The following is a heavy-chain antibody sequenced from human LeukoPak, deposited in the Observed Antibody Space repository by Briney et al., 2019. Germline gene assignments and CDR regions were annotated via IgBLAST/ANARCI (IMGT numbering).Heavy chain of an antibody. Sequence: GGSLRLSCAASGFTFDDYAMHWVRQAPGKGLEWVSGISWNSGSIGYADSVKGRFTISRDNSKNTLYLQMNSLRAEDTAVYYCAKDKAVGAVDYWGQGTLVTVSS. V-gene: IGHV3-9*01. D-gene: IGHD1-26*01. CDR1: GFTFDDYA. J-gene: IGHJ4*02. CDR3: AKDKAVGAVDY. CDR2: ISWNSGSI.